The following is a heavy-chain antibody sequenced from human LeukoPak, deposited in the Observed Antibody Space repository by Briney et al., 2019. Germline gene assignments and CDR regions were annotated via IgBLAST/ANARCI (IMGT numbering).Heavy chain of an antibody. D-gene: IGHD3-22*01. V-gene: IGHV3-21*01. CDR1: GFTFSNYN. CDR2: ISSSTTFI. Sequence: GGSLRLSCAASGFTFSNYNMNWVRQAPGKGLEWVSSISSSTTFIYYADSVKVRFTVSRDNAKNSLYLQMNSLRAEDTAVYYCARDPKGYYDTSGYYRYFQYWGQGTLVTVSS. J-gene: IGHJ1*01. CDR3: ARDPKGYYDTSGYYRYFQY.